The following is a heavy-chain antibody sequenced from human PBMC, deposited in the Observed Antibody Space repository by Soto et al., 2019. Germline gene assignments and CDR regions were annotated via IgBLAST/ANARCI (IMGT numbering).Heavy chain of an antibody. CDR3: ATILTTMTPEEHVYHGLDV. CDR2: IYHSGST. J-gene: IGHJ6*02. D-gene: IGHD4-17*01. Sequence: SETLSLTCAVSGGSISSGGYSWSWIRQPPGKGLEWIGYIYHSGSTYYNPSLKSRLTISVDTSKNQFSLKLSSVTAADTAVYYCATILTTMTPEEHVYHGLDVWGQGTTVTVSS. V-gene: IGHV4-30-2*03. CDR1: GGSISSGGYS.